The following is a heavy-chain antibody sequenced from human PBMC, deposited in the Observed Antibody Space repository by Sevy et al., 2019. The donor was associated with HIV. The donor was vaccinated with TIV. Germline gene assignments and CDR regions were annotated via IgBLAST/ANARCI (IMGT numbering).Heavy chain of an antibody. D-gene: IGHD3-3*01. CDR1: GYTFNNAW. CDR2: IKSKTDGGSA. Sequence: GSSLRLSCAASGYTFNNAWMSWVRQAPGKGLEWLGRIKSKTDGGSAEYASPMKGRFTISRDDSKSTLYLQMNRLRTEDTGVYYCTGATVFGATWFDPWGQGALVTVSS. J-gene: IGHJ5*02. CDR3: TGATVFGATWFDP. V-gene: IGHV3-15*01.